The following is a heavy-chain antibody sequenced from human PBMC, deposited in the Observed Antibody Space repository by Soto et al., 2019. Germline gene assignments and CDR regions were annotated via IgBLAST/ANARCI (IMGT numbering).Heavy chain of an antibody. CDR1: GYTFTSYG. CDR2: ISAYNGNT. Sequence: ASVKVSCKASGYTFTSYGISWVRQAPGQGLEWMGWISAYNGNTNYAQKLQGRVTMTTDTSTSTAYMELRSLRSDDTALYYCATLGYCSGGSCYSGGYWGQGTLVTVSS. J-gene: IGHJ4*02. V-gene: IGHV1-18*01. D-gene: IGHD2-15*01. CDR3: ATLGYCSGGSCYSGGY.